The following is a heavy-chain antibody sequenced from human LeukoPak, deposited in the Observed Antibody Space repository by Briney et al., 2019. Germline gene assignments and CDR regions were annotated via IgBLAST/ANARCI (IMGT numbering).Heavy chain of an antibody. CDR3: ARDSKGWGPRDYAFDI. V-gene: IGHV3-21*01. CDR2: ISSSSSYI. J-gene: IGHJ3*02. Sequence: GGSLRLSCAASGFTFSSYSMNWVRQAPGKGLGWVSSISSSSSYIYYADSVKGRFTISRDNAKNSLYLQMNSLRAEDTAVYYCARDSKGWGPRDYAFDIWGQGTMVTVSS. D-gene: IGHD3-16*01. CDR1: GFTFSSYS.